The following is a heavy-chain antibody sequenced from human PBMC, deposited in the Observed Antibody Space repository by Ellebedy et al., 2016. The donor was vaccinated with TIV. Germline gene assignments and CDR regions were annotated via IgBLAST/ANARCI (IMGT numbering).Heavy chain of an antibody. CDR2: VIAIFGST. Sequence: SVKVSCXASGGTFNSQVFTWVRQAPGQGLEWMGGVIAIFGSTNYAQKFQGRVKITADKSTSTVYMELSSLRSEDTAVYYCAKVAGCSHNTCHSAWGYYYYAMADWGQGTTVTVSS. D-gene: IGHD2-2*02. CDR1: GGTFNSQV. CDR3: AKVAGCSHNTCHSAWGYYYYAMAD. J-gene: IGHJ6*02. V-gene: IGHV1-69*06.